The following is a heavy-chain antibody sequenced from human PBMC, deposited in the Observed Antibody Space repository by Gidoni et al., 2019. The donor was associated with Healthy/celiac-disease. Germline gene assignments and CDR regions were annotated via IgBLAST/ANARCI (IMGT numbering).Heavy chain of an antibody. CDR2: IYYSGST. CDR3: ARDAAPHYYYYGMDV. CDR1: VGSISSGGYY. Sequence: QVQLQESGPGLVKPSQTLSLTCTVSVGSISSGGYYWSWIRQHPGKGLEWIGYIYYSGSTYYNPSLKSRVTISVDTSKNQFSLKLSSVTAADTAVYYCARDAAPHYYYYGMDVWGQGTTVTVSS. V-gene: IGHV4-31*03. D-gene: IGHD2-15*01. J-gene: IGHJ6*02.